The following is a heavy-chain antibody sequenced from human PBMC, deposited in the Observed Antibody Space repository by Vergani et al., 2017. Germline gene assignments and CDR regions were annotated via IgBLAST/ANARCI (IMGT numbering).Heavy chain of an antibody. Sequence: QVQLVQSGAEVKKPGSSVKVSCKASGGTFSSYAISWVRQAPGQGLEWIGGIIPIFGTANYAQKFQGRVTITADESTSTAYMELSSLRSEDTAVYYCARDRKWELGFYYYYYMDVWGKGTTVTVSS. V-gene: IGHV1-69*01. CDR2: IIPIFGTA. D-gene: IGHD1-26*01. J-gene: IGHJ6*03. CDR3: ARDRKWELGFYYYYYMDV. CDR1: GGTFSSYA.